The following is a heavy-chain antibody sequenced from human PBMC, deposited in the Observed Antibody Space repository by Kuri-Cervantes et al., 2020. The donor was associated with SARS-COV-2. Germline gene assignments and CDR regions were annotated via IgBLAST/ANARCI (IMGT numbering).Heavy chain of an antibody. V-gene: IGHV4-30-2*01. J-gene: IGHJ4*02. CDR3: ARLGVGYYGSGSYYNQ. CDR1: GGSISSGGYS. D-gene: IGHD3-10*01. CDR2: IYHSGST. Sequence: SCAVSGGSISSGGYSWSWIRQPPGKGLEWIGYIYHSGSTYYNPSLKSRVTISVGTSKNQFSLKLSSVTAADTAVYYCARLGVGYYGSGSYYNQWGQGTLVTVSS.